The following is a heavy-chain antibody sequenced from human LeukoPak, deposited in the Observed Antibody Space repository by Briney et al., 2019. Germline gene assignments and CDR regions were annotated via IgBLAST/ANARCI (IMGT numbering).Heavy chain of an antibody. CDR2: INPNSGGT. D-gene: IGHD6-6*01. CDR3: ARSFEYSSSSRQFDY. J-gene: IGHJ4*02. Sequence: GASVTVSCKASGYTFTGYYMHWVRQAPGQGLEWMGWINPNSGGTNYAQKFQGRVTMTRDTSISTAYMELSRLRSDDTAVYYCARSFEYSSSSRQFDYWGQGTLVTVSS. CDR1: GYTFTGYY. V-gene: IGHV1-2*02.